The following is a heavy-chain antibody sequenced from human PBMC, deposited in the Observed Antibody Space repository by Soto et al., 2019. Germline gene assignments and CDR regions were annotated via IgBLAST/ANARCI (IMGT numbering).Heavy chain of an antibody. CDR2: INPDSGRT. CDR1: GYTFTGYY. J-gene: IGHJ6*01. V-gene: IGHV1-2*02. CDR3: ALSFSQTNIGV. Sequence: ASVKVSCKASGYTFTGYYLHWVRQAPGQGLEWMGYINPDSGRTRYAQKFQGTVTMTRDTSITTAYLELCSLKYDDSAIFYCALSFSQTNIGVWGQGTTVTVSS. D-gene: IGHD5-12*01.